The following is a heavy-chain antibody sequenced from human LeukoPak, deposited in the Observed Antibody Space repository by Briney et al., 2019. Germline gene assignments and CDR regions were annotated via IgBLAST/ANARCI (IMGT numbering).Heavy chain of an antibody. Sequence: ASVKVSCKASGGTFSSYAISWVRQAPGQGLEWMGRIIPILGIANYAQKFQGRVTITADKSTSTAYMELSSLRSEDTAVYYCARGYYYDSSGLRNDAFDIWGQGTMVTVSS. CDR2: IIPILGIA. V-gene: IGHV1-69*04. CDR3: ARGYYYDSSGLRNDAFDI. D-gene: IGHD3-22*01. J-gene: IGHJ3*02. CDR1: GGTFSSYA.